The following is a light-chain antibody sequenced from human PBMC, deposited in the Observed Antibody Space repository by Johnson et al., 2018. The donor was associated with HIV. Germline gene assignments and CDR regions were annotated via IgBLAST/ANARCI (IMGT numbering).Light chain of an antibody. CDR3: ATWDSSLGAGV. J-gene: IGLJ1*01. Sequence: QSVLTQPPSVSAAPGQKVTISCSGSSSNIGNNDVSWYQQLPGTAPKLLIYENNKRPSGIPDRFSGAKSGTSATLGITGLQTGDEADYYCATWDSSLGAGVVGTGTKVTVL. V-gene: IGLV1-51*02. CDR1: SSNIGNND. CDR2: ENN.